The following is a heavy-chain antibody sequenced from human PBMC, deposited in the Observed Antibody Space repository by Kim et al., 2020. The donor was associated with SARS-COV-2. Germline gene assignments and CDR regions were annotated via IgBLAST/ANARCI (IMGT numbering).Heavy chain of an antibody. V-gene: IGHV3-33*01. CDR2: IWYDGSNK. D-gene: IGHD3-3*01. CDR3: ARDSGLEWLPYYYYGMDV. CDR1: GFTFSSYG. J-gene: IGHJ6*02. Sequence: GGSLRLSCAASGFTFSSYGMHWVRQAPGKGLEWVAVIWYDGSNKYYADSVKGRFTISRDNSKNTLYLQMKSLRAEDTAVYYCARDSGLEWLPYYYYGMDVWGQGTTVTVSS.